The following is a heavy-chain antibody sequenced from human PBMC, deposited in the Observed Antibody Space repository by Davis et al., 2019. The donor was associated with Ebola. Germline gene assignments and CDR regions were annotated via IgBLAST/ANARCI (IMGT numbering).Heavy chain of an antibody. J-gene: IGHJ4*02. CDR2: FGTSGDT. D-gene: IGHD3-9*01. V-gene: IGHV3-23*01. Sequence: GESLKISCATSGFIFRSYVMSWVRQAPGKGLEWVSTFGTSGDTFYADSVKGRFTISRDNSKNTLHLQMNSLRAEDTAVYYCARSYHDILTGYYYWGQGTLVTVSS. CDR1: GFIFRSYV. CDR3: ARSYHDILTGYYY.